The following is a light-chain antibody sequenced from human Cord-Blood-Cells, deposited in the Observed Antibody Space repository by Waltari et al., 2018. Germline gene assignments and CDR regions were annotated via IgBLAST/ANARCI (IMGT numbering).Light chain of an antibody. J-gene: IGKJ5*01. CDR3: QQSYSTPIT. CDR1: QSISSY. V-gene: IGKV1-39*01. Sequence: DIQMTQSPSSLSASVGDRVTITCRESQSISSYLNWYQQKPGKAPKLLIYAASSLQSGVPYRFSGSGSGTDVTLTISSLQPEDFATYYCQQSYSTPITFGQGTRLEIK. CDR2: AAS.